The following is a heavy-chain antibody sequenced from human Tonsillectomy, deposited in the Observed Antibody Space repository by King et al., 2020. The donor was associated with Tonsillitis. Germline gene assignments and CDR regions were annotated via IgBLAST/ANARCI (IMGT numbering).Heavy chain of an antibody. Sequence: VQLVESGGRVVQPGRSLRLSCATSGFNFSSYALHWVRQAPGKGLEWVAIISYDGEIKYYADSVKGRFNISRDNTKNRLYLQMNSLRGDDAGVYYCAKTPQDDEIVPDYFDYWGQGTQVSVSS. CDR2: ISYDGEIK. J-gene: IGHJ4*02. V-gene: IGHV3-33*03. D-gene: IGHD3-22*01. CDR1: GFNFSSYA. CDR3: AKTPQDDEIVPDYFDY.